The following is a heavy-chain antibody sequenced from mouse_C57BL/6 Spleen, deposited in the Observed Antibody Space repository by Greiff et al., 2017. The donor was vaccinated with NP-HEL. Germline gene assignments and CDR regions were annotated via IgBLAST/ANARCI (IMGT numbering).Heavy chain of an antibody. CDR3: ARRGMDY. V-gene: IGHV1-82*01. J-gene: IGHJ4*01. CDR1: GYAFSSSW. Sequence: QVQLQQSGPELVKPGASVKISCKASGYAFSSSWMNWVKQRPGKGLEWIGRIYPGDGDTNYNGKFKGKATLTVDKSSSTAYMQLSSLTSEDSAVYFCARRGMDYWGQGTSVTVSS. CDR2: IYPGDGDT.